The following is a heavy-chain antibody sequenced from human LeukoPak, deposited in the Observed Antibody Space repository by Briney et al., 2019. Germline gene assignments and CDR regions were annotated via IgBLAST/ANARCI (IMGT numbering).Heavy chain of an antibody. CDR2: ISGSGGST. D-gene: IGHD6-13*01. CDR3: ARGPYSSSPLGY. V-gene: IGHV3-23*01. CDR1: GFTFSSYA. Sequence: QSGGSLRLSCAASGFTFSSYAMSWVRQAPGKGPEWVSAISGSGGSTYYADSVKGRFTISRDNSKNTLYLQMNSLRAEDTAVYYCARGPYSSSPLGYWGQGTLVTVSS. J-gene: IGHJ4*02.